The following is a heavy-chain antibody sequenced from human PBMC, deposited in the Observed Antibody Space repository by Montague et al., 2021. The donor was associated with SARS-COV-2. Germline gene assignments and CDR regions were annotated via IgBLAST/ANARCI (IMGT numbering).Heavy chain of an antibody. J-gene: IGHJ6*02. CDR1: GGSISSSRYY. CDR3: ARDGSLRFEILIGPRHYSYGMDV. Sequence: SETLSLTCTVSGGSISSSRYYWGWIRQPPGKGLEWIVSIYYSASTYYNPSLKSPVTISVDTSKNTFSLKLSSVTAADMAVYYCARDGSLRFEILIGPRHYSYGMDVWGQGTTVTVSS. V-gene: IGHV4-39*07. CDR2: IYYSAST. D-gene: IGHD3-9*01.